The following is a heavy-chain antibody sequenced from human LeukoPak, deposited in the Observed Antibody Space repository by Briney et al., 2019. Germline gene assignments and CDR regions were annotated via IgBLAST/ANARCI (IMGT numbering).Heavy chain of an antibody. V-gene: IGHV1-46*01. Sequence: ASVKVSCKASGYTFTNFYIHWVRQAPGQGLEWMGIINPSGGSTGYAQKFQGRVTMTRDTSTSTVYMELSSLRSEDTAVYYCARDGDYYDSSGSLDYWGQGTLVTVSS. CDR3: ARDGDYYDSSGSLDY. CDR1: GYTFTNFY. CDR2: INPSGGST. J-gene: IGHJ4*02. D-gene: IGHD3-22*01.